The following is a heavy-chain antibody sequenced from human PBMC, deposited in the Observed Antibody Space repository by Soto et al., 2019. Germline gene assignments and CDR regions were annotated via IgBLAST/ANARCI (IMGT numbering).Heavy chain of an antibody. V-gene: IGHV1-46*01. J-gene: IGHJ4*02. D-gene: IGHD6-13*01. Sequence: QVQLVQSGAEVKKPGASVKLSCRTSGYTFTHYYIHWVRQAPGQGLEWLGIINPASGSTNYAQDFQGRVTLTMDTSTTTVYMDLSGLRAEDTAIFYCARDLAAGDHWGQGTLATVSS. CDR2: INPASGST. CDR3: ARDLAAGDH. CDR1: GYTFTHYY.